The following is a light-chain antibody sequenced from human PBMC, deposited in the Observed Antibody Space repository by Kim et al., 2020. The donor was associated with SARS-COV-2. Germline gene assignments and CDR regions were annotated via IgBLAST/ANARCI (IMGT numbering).Light chain of an antibody. V-gene: IGLV7-46*01. J-gene: IGLJ2*01. CDR3: NSRDSNDNVV. Sequence: GGTVTLTCGSSTGSVTNYHYPYWFQQKPGQAPRALIYDTTNKLSWTPARFSGSLLGGKAALTLSGAQPEDEADYYCNSRDSNDNVVFGGGTQLTVL. CDR1: TGSVTNYHY. CDR2: DTT.